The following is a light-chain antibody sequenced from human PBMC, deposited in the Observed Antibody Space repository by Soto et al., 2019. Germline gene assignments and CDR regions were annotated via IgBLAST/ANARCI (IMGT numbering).Light chain of an antibody. CDR1: QDIRNT. Sequence: AIQMTQSPSSLSASVGDRVTISCRASQDIRNTLAWYQQKPGEAPKLLIFAASNLQSGVPSRFRRSGSATDFTLANTGRQPEVFQPYYCLHYYNFPWTSGQGTKV. CDR3: LHYYNFPWT. V-gene: IGKV1-6*01. CDR2: AAS. J-gene: IGKJ1*01.